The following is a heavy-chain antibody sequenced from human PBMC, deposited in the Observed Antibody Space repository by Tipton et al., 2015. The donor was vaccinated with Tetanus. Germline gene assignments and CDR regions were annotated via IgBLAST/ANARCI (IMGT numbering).Heavy chain of an antibody. J-gene: IGHJ6*02. D-gene: IGHD3-16*01. V-gene: IGHV3-9*01. Sequence: SLRLSCAASGFTFDDYAMHWVRQAPGKGLEWVSGISWNSGSIGYADSVKGRFTISRDNAKNSLYLQMNSLRAEDTALYYCAKSVGDYYGMDVWGQGTTVTVSS. CDR2: ISWNSGSI. CDR3: AKSVGDYYGMDV. CDR1: GFTFDDYA.